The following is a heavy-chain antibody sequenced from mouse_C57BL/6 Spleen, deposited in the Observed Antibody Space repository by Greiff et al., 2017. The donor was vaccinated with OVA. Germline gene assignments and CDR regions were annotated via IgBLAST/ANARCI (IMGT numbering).Heavy chain of an antibody. CDR1: GYTFTSYW. J-gene: IGHJ1*03. Sequence: QVQLQQPGAELVRPGTSVKLSCKASGYTFTSYWMHWVKQRPGQGLEWIGVIDPSDSYTNYNQKFKGKATLTVDTSSSTAYMQLSSLTSEDSAVYYCAPALRYSWYFDVWGTGTTVTVSS. CDR2: IDPSDSYT. CDR3: APALRYSWYFDV. D-gene: IGHD1-1*01. V-gene: IGHV1-59*01.